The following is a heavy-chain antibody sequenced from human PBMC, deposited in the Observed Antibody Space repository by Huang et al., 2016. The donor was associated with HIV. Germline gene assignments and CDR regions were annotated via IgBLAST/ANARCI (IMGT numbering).Heavy chain of an antibody. CDR3: ARGAIYCGRCSIDV. D-gene: IGHD2-21*01. Sequence: LQLPESGPGLVKPSQTLSLTCSFSGAALSNGGYYWCWLRQPPGMGLEWIGHTFYNATTYYNTSLKSGSTISVERSSNNFAQKMTAGAAADTALYCCARGAIYCGRCSIDVWGKGTTVIVSS. CDR2: TFYNATT. J-gene: IGHJ6*03. CDR1: GAALSNGGYY. V-gene: IGHV4-30-4*08.